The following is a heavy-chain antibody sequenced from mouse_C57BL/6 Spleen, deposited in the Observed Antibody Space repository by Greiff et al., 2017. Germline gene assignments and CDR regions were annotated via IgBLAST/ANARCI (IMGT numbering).Heavy chain of an antibody. CDR2: INPSTGGT. J-gene: IGHJ3*01. CDR1: GYSFTGYY. D-gene: IGHD1-1*01. CDR3: ANYYGSSRWFAY. Sequence: VQLQQSGPELVKPGASVKISCKASGYSFTGYYMNWVKQSPEKSLEWIGEINPSTGGTTYNQKFKAKATLTVDKSSSTAYMQLKSLTSEDSAVYYCANYYGSSRWFAYWGQGTLVTVSA. V-gene: IGHV1-42*01.